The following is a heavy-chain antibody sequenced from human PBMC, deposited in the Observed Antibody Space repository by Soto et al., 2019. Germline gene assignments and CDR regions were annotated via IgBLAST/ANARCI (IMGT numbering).Heavy chain of an antibody. Sequence: QVQLVQSGVEVKKPGASVKVSCKASGYSFNRYEITWVRQAPGQGLEWMGRISAHNGNTNYAQKLQGRVTLTTDTSTSTAYMELRSLKSDDTAMYYCARGFGGLYYFDYWGQGTLVTVSS. V-gene: IGHV1-18*01. J-gene: IGHJ4*02. CDR1: GYSFNRYE. CDR3: ARGFGGLYYFDY. D-gene: IGHD3-16*01. CDR2: ISAHNGNT.